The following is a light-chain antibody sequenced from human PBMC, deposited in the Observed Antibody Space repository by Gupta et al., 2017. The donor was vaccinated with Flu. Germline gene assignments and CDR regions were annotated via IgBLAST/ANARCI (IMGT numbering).Light chain of an antibody. J-gene: IGKJ2*01. V-gene: IGKV3-20*01. Sequence: EIVLTQSPGSLSLSPGERATLSCRASQTVAGSYLAWYQQQPGQAPRLRIYGASTRATGIPDRFSGSGSGTDFTLTISRLEPEDFAVYYCQQYGTSPAYTFGQGTKLEI. CDR1: QTVAGSY. CDR3: QQYGTSPAYT. CDR2: GAS.